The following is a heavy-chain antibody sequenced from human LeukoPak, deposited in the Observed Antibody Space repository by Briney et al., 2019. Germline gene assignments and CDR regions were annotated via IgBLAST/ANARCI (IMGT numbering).Heavy chain of an antibody. Sequence: GGSLRLSCAASGFTFSSYSMNWVRQAPGKGLEWVSSISSSSSYIYYADSVKGRFTISRDNAKNSLYLQMNSLRAEDTAVYYCARDISYSSGWYYYFDYWGQGTLVTVSS. CDR1: GFTFSSYS. D-gene: IGHD6-19*01. J-gene: IGHJ4*02. CDR3: ARDISYSSGWYYYFDY. V-gene: IGHV3-21*01. CDR2: ISSSSSYI.